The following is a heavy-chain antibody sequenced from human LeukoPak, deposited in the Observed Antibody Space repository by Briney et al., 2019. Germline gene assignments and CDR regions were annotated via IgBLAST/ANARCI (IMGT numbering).Heavy chain of an antibody. J-gene: IGHJ4*02. D-gene: IGHD1-26*01. CDR1: GFTLSSYE. V-gene: IGHV3-48*03. CDR3: ARESHATFDY. Sequence: GGSLRLSCAASGFTLSSYEMNWVRQAPGKGLEWVSYISSSGSTIYYADSVKGRFTISRDNAKNSLYLQMNSPRAEDTAVYYCARESHATFDYWGQGTLVIVSS. CDR2: ISSSGSTI.